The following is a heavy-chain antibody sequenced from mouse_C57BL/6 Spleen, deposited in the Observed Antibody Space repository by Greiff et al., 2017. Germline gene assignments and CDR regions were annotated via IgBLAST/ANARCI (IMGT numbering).Heavy chain of an antibody. CDR1: GYTFTSYW. CDR3: ARGPMDD. J-gene: IGHJ4*01. Sequence: VQLQQPGAELVKPGASVKLSCKASGYTFTSYWMQWVKQRPGQGLEWIGEIDPSDSYTNYNQKFKGKATLTVDTSSSTAYMQLSSLTSEDSAVYYCARGPMDDWGQGTSVTVSS. CDR2: IDPSDSYT. V-gene: IGHV1-50*01.